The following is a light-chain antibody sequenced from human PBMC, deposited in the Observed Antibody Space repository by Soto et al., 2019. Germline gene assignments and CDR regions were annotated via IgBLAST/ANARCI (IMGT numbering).Light chain of an antibody. CDR3: SSFTGSTYV. Sequence: QSVLTQPASVSGSPGQSITISCTGTSSEVGYNNYVSWCQHNPGKAPKVMICDVTNRPSGVSNRSSGSKSGNTASLTISGLQAEDEADYYCSSFTGSTYVFGTGTKVTVL. CDR1: SSEVGYNNY. CDR2: DVT. V-gene: IGLV2-14*03. J-gene: IGLJ1*01.